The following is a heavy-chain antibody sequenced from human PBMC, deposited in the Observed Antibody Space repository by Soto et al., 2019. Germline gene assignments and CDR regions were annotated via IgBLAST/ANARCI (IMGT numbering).Heavy chain of an antibody. J-gene: IGHJ6*02. D-gene: IGHD2-8*01. V-gene: IGHV1-2*04. CDR2: INPKSGGT. CDR3: AKCGSTDCSNGVCSFFYNHDMDV. CDR1: GYSFTDYH. Sequence: ASVKVSCKASGYSFTDYHIHWVRQAPGQGLEWLGWINPKSGGTSTAQKFQGWVTMTTDTSISTASMELSRLTSDDTAIYYCAKCGSTDCSNGVCSFFYNHDMDVWGQGTTVTVSS.